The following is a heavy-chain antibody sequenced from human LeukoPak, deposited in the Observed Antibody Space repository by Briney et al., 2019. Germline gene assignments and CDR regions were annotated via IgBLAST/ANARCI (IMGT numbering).Heavy chain of an antibody. D-gene: IGHD3-22*01. Sequence: GALRLSCAASGFTFSTYGMSWVRQAPGKGLEWVSSISGIGGRTYYADSVKGRFTISRDNAKNSLYLQMNSLRAEDTAVYYCARTASFYYDTTNYWGQGTLVTVSS. J-gene: IGHJ4*02. CDR3: ARTASFYYDTTNY. CDR1: GFTFSTYG. V-gene: IGHV3-21*01. CDR2: ISGIGGRT.